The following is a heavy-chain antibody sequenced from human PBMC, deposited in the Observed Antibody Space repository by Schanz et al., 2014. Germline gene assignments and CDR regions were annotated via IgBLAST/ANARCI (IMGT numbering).Heavy chain of an antibody. CDR3: ARPSDSSWYMDV. V-gene: IGHV3-23*01. D-gene: IGHD2-21*02. J-gene: IGHJ6*03. CDR2: ISGSGVST. CDR1: GFTFSSYA. Sequence: QLLESGGGLVQPGGSLRLSCAASGFTFSSYAMSWVRQAPGKGLEWISAISGSGVSTHYADSVKGRFTISRDNAKNSLYLQMNSLRAEDTAVYYCARPSDSSWYMDVWGKGTTVTVSS.